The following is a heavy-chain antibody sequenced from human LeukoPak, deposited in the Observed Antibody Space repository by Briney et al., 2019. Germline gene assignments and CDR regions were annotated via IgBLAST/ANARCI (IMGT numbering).Heavy chain of an antibody. D-gene: IGHD6-19*01. CDR1: GGTFSSYA. CDR3: ARRAVGTSYYHSMDV. CDR2: IIPIFSTA. V-gene: IGHV1-69*13. Sequence: ASVKVSCKASGGTFSSYAISWVRQAPGQGLEWMGGIIPIFSTANYGQTFHGRVTITADESTSTAYTELSSLRSEDTAVYYCARRAVGTSYYHSMDVWGKGTTVTVSS. J-gene: IGHJ6*03.